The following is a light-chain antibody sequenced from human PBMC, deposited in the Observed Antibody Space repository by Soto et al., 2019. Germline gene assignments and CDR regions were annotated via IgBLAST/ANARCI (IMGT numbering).Light chain of an antibody. Sequence: SVLTHPASVSWSPGQSITISCTGTSSDVGGYNYVSWSQQHPGKAPQLMIYEVSNRPSGVSNRFSGSKSGNTASLTISGLQAEDEADYYCSSYTSSSTYVFGTGTKVTVL. V-gene: IGLV2-14*01. CDR2: EVS. CDR1: SSDVGGYNY. J-gene: IGLJ1*01. CDR3: SSYTSSSTYV.